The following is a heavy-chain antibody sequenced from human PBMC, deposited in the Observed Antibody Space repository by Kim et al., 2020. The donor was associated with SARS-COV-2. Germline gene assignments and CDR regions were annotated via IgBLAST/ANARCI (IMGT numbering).Heavy chain of an antibody. CDR2: EK. CDR3: AHHTILSILDD. J-gene: IGHJ4*02. Sequence: EKRYSPSLKSRLTITKDTSKNQVVLTMTNRDPVDTATYYCAHHTILSILDDWGQGTLVTVSS. V-gene: IGHV2-5*01. D-gene: IGHD3-9*01.